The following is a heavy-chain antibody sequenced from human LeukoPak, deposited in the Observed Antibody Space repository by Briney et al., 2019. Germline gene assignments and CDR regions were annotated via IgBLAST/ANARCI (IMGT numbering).Heavy chain of an antibody. CDR3: ASSMVRGVTFDP. Sequence: ASVKVSRKASGYTFTSYYMHWVRQAPGQGLEWMGIINPSGGSTSYAQKFQGRVTMTRDTSTSTVYMELSSLRSEDTAVYYCASSMVRGVTFDPWGQGTLVTVSS. J-gene: IGHJ5*02. V-gene: IGHV1-46*01. D-gene: IGHD3-10*01. CDR2: INPSGGST. CDR1: GYTFTSYY.